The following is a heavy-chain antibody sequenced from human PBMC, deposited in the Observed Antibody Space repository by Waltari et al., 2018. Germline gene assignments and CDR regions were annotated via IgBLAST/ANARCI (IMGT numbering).Heavy chain of an antibody. Sequence: VQLVESGPGLVKPSETLSLTCAVSGYSISSGYYWGWIRQPPGKGLEWIGSIYHSGSTYYNPSLKSRVTISVDTSKNQFSLKLSSVTAADTAVYYCVGTFEYSSSSGDYWGQGTLVTVSS. J-gene: IGHJ4*02. D-gene: IGHD6-6*01. CDR1: GYSISSGYY. V-gene: IGHV4-38-2*01. CDR3: VGTFEYSSSSGDY. CDR2: IYHSGST.